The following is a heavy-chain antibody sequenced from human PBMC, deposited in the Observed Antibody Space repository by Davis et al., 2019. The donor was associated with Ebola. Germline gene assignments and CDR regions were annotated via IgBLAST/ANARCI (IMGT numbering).Heavy chain of an antibody. V-gene: IGHV3-9*01. CDR2: ISWHGRDI. D-gene: IGHD6-13*01. J-gene: IGHJ6*04. CDR1: VITFSSYA. CDR3: VRDGIATFGKVKYYYGMDV. Sequence: GGSLRLSCTDSVITFSSYAMTWVRQAPGKGLEWVSGISWHGRDIGYADSVKGRFTISRDNAKNTLYLQMNSLRVEDTAVYYCVRDGIATFGKVKYYYGMDVWGKGTTVTASS.